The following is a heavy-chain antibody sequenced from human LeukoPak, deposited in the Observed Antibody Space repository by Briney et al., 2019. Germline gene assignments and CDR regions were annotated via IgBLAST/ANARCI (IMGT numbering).Heavy chain of an antibody. CDR2: VSGRDTST. J-gene: IGHJ4*02. V-gene: IGHV3-23*01. Sequence: GASLRLSCAASGCTFSNYAMSWVRQAPGKGLEWVSAVSGRDTSTYYTDSVKGRFTISRDNSKNTLYLQMNSLSAEDTAIYYCAKWGDYDVLTGYYDSDYWGQGTLVTVSS. D-gene: IGHD3-9*01. CDR1: GCTFSNYA. CDR3: AKWGDYDVLTGYYDSDY.